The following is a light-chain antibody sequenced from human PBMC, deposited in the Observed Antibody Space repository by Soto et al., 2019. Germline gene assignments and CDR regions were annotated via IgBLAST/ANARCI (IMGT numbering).Light chain of an antibody. CDR2: DAS. J-gene: IGKJ3*01. V-gene: IGKV1-5*01. CDR3: QQRDT. CDR1: QIISTG. Sequence: DIQRPQAPSTLAKSVGATAIITCRASQIISTGLAWYQQKPGEAPRLLIYDASSLESGGPSRFSGSGTGTEFTLTISSLQPEDFATYCCQQRDTCGPGTKVEI.